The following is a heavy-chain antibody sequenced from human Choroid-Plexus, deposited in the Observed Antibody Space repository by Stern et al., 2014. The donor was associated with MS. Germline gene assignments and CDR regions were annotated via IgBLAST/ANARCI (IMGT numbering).Heavy chain of an antibody. J-gene: IGHJ5*02. D-gene: IGHD2/OR15-2a*01. V-gene: IGHV3-30*18. Sequence: VHLVESGGGVVQPGRPLRLSCVASGFTLGSCAMHWVRQAPGKGLEWVAGVSYDGSNKYYADSVKGRFHISRDNSQNTLYMQMSSLRPEDTAVYYCAKDRQYLTYFFDHWGQGSLVTVSS. CDR2: VSYDGSNK. CDR3: AKDRQYLTYFFDH. CDR1: GFTLGSCA.